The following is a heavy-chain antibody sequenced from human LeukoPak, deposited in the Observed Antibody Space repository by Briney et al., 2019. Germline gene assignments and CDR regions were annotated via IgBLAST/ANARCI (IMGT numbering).Heavy chain of an antibody. D-gene: IGHD3-10*01. V-gene: IGHV1-69*04. CDR2: IIPILGIA. J-gene: IGHJ4*02. CDR3: ARTMDYYGSGSLRN. Sequence: SVKVSCKASAGIFSSYAISWVRQAPGQGLEWMGRIIPILGIANYAQKFQGRVTITADKSTSTAYMELSSLRSEDTAVYYCARTMDYYGSGSLRNWGQGTLVTVSS. CDR1: AGIFSSYA.